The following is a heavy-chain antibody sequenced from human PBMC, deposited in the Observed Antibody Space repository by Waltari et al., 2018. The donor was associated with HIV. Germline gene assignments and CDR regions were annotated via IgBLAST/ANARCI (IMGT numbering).Heavy chain of an antibody. CDR3: ARDPAYGFGENDY. J-gene: IGHJ4*02. CDR2: INPKTGET. CDR1: GYAFTGFC. V-gene: IGHV1-2*02. D-gene: IGHD3-10*01. Sequence: QVQLVESGAEVKKPGASLKVSCKASGYAFTGFCIHWVRQAPGQGLEWVGWINPKTGETNFAQKLQGRVTMTRDTSISTAYMELSRLTSDDTAVYYCARDPAYGFGENDYWGQGTLFTVSS.